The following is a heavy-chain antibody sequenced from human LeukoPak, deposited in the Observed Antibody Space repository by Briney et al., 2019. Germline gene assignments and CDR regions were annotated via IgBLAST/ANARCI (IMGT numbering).Heavy chain of an antibody. CDR1: GFTFNSYS. V-gene: IGHV3-30*04. D-gene: IGHD6-19*01. CDR2: ISSHGSNK. CDR3: ARFSVAGNFDY. J-gene: IGHJ4*02. Sequence: PGGSLRLSCAASGFTFNSYSMHWVRQAPGKGLKWVAVISSHGSNKYYADSVKGRFTISRDNSKNTLYLQMNSLRAEDTAVYYCARFSVAGNFDYWGQGTLVTVSS.